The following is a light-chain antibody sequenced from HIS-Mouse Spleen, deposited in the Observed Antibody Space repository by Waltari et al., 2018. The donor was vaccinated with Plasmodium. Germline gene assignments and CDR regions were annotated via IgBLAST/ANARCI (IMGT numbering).Light chain of an antibody. V-gene: IGLV2-14*03. CDR2: DVS. Sequence: QSALTQPASVSGSPGQSITISCTGTSSDVGGYNYVSWYHQHPGKDPKLMIYDVSNPPSGVSNRFSCSKSGNTASFTISGLQAEDEADYYCSSYTSSSTAFGTGTKVTVL. CDR1: SSDVGGYNY. J-gene: IGLJ1*01. CDR3: SSYTSSSTA.